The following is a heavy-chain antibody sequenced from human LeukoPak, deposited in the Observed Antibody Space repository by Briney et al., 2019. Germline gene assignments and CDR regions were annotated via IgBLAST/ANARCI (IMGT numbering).Heavy chain of an antibody. Sequence: GGSLRLSCSASGFSLSNTAMHWVRQAPAKGLEDVSVIWSTGSVTSAHSVRGRFTLSRDISTNTPYLQMSSLRPEDTAVYYCVPNVLIGAPATRDSWGQGTLVTVSS. CDR3: VPNVLIGAPATRDS. V-gene: IGHV3-64D*09. CDR2: IWSTGSVT. J-gene: IGHJ4*02. CDR1: GFSLSNTA. D-gene: IGHD6-13*01.